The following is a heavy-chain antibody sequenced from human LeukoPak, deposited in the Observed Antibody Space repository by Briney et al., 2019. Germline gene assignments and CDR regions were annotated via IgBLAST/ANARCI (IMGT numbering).Heavy chain of an antibody. Sequence: PSETLSLTCTVSGGYINSHYWGWIRQPPGKVLEYIGYISYTGSAIYGPSLESRATISIDTSKKEFSLNLRSVNTADTAVYYCARVDLGGSGYFFDLWGQGALVTVSS. V-gene: IGHV4-59*11. CDR2: ISYTGSA. J-gene: IGHJ4*02. CDR3: ARVDLGGSGYFFDL. CDR1: GGYINSHY. D-gene: IGHD3-22*01.